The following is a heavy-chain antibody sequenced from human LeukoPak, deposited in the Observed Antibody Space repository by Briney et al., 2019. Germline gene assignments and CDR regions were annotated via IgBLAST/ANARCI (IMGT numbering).Heavy chain of an antibody. J-gene: IGHJ3*02. V-gene: IGHV1-2*02. Sequence: ASVKVSCKASGYTFTGYYMHWVRQAPGQGLEWMGWINPNSGGTSYAQKFQGRVTMTRDMSTSTVYMELSSLRSEDTAVYYCARAASWTGLAFDIWGQGTMVTVSS. CDR2: INPNSGGT. CDR3: ARAASWTGLAFDI. CDR1: GYTFTGYY. D-gene: IGHD3/OR15-3a*01.